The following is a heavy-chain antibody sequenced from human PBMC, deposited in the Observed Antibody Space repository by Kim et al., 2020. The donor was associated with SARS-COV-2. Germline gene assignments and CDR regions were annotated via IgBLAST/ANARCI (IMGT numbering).Heavy chain of an antibody. D-gene: IGHD6-13*01. CDR1: GFTFNKAW. CDR2: IKSETDGGTT. Sequence: GGSLRLSCAASGFTFNKAWMNWVRQAPGKGLEWVGLIKSETDGGTTDYAAPVKGRFIISRDDSQNTLFLQMNSLKTEDTAVYYCATARVAAGGHYYYYGMEVWGQGTTVTVSS. CDR3: ATARVAAGGHYYYYGMEV. V-gene: IGHV3-15*01. J-gene: IGHJ6*02.